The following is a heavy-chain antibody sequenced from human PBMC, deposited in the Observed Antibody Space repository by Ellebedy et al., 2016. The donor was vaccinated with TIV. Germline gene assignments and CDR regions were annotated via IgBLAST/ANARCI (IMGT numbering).Heavy chain of an antibody. J-gene: IGHJ4*02. CDR1: GGSISSYY. V-gene: IGHV4-59*01. CDR2: IYYSGNT. D-gene: IGHD3-10*01. CDR3: ARGGWNRYGSGSYYDY. Sequence: MPSETLSLTCTVSGGSISSYYWSWIRQPPGKGLEWIGYIYYSGNTNYNPSLKSRVTISVDTSKNHFSLRLRSVTAADTAVYYCARGGWNRYGSGSYYDYWGQGTLVTVSS.